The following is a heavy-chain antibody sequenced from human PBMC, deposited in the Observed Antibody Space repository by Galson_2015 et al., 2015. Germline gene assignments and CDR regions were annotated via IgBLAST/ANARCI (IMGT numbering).Heavy chain of an antibody. CDR2: IWYDGSNK. J-gene: IGHJ2*01. D-gene: IGHD3-10*01. CDR3: ASGQGSGSYTPRYFDL. V-gene: IGHV3-33*01. Sequence: SLRLSCAASGFTFSSYGMHWVRQAPGKGLEWVAVIWYDGSNKYYADSVKGRFTISRDNSKNTLYLQMNSLRAEDTAVYYCASGQGSGSYTPRYFDLWGRGTLVTVSS. CDR1: GFTFSSYG.